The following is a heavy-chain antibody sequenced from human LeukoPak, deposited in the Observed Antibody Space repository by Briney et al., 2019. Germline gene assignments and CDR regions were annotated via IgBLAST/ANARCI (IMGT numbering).Heavy chain of an antibody. Sequence: PSETLSLTCTVSGGSFSSGSYYWSWIRQPAGKGLEWIGRIYTTRSTNYNPSLRSRLTISVDTSKNQFSLKLSSVTAADTAVYYCARLWSPSHTIFGVVNLNYYYYYYMDVWGKGTTVTVSS. J-gene: IGHJ6*03. CDR2: IYTTRST. V-gene: IGHV4-61*02. CDR1: GGSFSSGSYY. CDR3: ARLWSPSHTIFGVVNLNYYYYYYMDV. D-gene: IGHD3-3*01.